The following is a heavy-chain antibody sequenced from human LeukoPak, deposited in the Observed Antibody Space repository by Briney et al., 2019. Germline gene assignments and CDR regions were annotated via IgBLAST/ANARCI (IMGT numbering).Heavy chain of an antibody. CDR2: INPNSGGT. V-gene: IGHV1-2*02. J-gene: IGHJ5*02. D-gene: IGHD6-13*01. CDR1: GYTFTSYG. Sequence: ASVKVSCKASGYTFTSYGISWVRQAPGQGLEWMGWINPNSGGTNYAQKFQGRVTMTRDTSISTAYMELSRLRSDDTAVYYCARGAPYSSSNWFDPWGQGTLVTVSS. CDR3: ARGAPYSSSNWFDP.